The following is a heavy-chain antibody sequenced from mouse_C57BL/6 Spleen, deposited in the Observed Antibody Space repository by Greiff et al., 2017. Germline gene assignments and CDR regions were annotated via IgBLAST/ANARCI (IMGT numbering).Heavy chain of an antibody. CDR3: ARHTYYSNYVGMDY. D-gene: IGHD2-5*01. CDR2: IWSDGST. J-gene: IGHJ4*01. CDR1: GFSLTSSG. V-gene: IGHV2-6-1*01. Sequence: QVQLKESGPGLVAPSQSLSITCTVSGFSLTSSGVHWVRQPPGKGLECLVVIWSDGSTTYTSALKSRLSISKDNSKIQVFLKMISLQTDDTAMYYCARHTYYSNYVGMDYWGQGTSVTVSS.